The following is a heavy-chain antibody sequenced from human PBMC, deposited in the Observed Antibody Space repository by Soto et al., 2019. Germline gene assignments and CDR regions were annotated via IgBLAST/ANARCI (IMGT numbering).Heavy chain of an antibody. V-gene: IGHV4-34*01. J-gene: IGHJ4*02. D-gene: IGHD4-17*01. CDR1: GGSFSGYY. CDR2: INHSGST. CDR3: ASGGQMTTVTTGLDY. Sequence: QVQLQQWGAGLLKPSETLSLTCAVYGGSFSGYYWSWIRQPPGKGLEWIGEINHSGSTNYNPSLKSRVTISVDTSKNPFSLKLSSVTAADTAVYYCASGGQMTTVTTGLDYWGQGTLVTVSS.